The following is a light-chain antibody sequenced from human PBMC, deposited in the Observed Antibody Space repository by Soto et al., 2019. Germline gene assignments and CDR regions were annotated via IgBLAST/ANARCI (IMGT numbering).Light chain of an antibody. CDR1: SSNIGAGYN. CDR2: SNI. V-gene: IGLV1-40*01. CDR3: QSFDSSLNDWM. J-gene: IGLJ3*02. Sequence: QSVLTQPPSVSGAPGQRVTISCTGSSSNIGAGYNVHWYQQLPGTAPKLLIYSNINRPSGVPDRFSGSKSGTSASLAITGLQAEDEADYYCQSFDSSLNDWMFGGGTKVTVL.